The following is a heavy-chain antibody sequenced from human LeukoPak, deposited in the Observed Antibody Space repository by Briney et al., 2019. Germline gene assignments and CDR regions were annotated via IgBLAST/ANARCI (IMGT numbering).Heavy chain of an antibody. D-gene: IGHD3-3*01. CDR2: ISAYNGNT. Sequence: EASVKVSCKASGYTFTSYGISWVRQAPGQGLEWMGWISAYNGNTNYAQKLQGRVTMTTDTSTSTAYMELRSLRSDDTAVYYCARVITIFGVVRYGMDVWGRGTTVTVSS. J-gene: IGHJ6*02. CDR1: GYTFTSYG. CDR3: ARVITIFGVVRYGMDV. V-gene: IGHV1-18*01.